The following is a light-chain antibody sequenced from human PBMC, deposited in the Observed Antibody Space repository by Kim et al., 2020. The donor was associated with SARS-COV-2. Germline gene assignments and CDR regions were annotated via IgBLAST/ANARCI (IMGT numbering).Light chain of an antibody. J-gene: IGKJ3*01. V-gene: IGKV3-20*01. Sequence: DIVLTHSPGTLSLSPGEGATLSCRASQSVSSNHLAWYQQKPGQAPRVIIYGTSNRPAGIPDRFSGRGSGTDFTLTISRLEPEDFAVYYCQQYGSSPLVTFGPGTKVDIK. CDR2: GTS. CDR1: QSVSSNH. CDR3: QQYGSSPLVT.